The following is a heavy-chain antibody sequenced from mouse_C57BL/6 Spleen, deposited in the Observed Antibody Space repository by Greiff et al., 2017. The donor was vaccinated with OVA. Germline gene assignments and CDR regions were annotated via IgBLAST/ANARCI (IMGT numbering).Heavy chain of an antibody. Sequence: QVQLQQSGPELVKPGASVKISCKASGYAFSSSWMNWVKQRPGKGLEWIGRIYPGDGDTNYNGKLKGKGTLTVDKSSSTAYMQLSSLTSEDSAFYFCARQLSYGDYAMDYWGQGTSVTVSS. J-gene: IGHJ4*01. D-gene: IGHD3-2*02. V-gene: IGHV1-82*01. CDR3: ARQLSYGDYAMDY. CDR2: IYPGDGDT. CDR1: GYAFSSSW.